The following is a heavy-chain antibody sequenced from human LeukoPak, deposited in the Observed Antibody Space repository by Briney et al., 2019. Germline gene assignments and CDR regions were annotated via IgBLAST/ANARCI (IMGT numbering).Heavy chain of an antibody. CDR2: ISAYNGNT. CDR3: ARTTRDGYNSRY. V-gene: IGHV1-18*01. J-gene: IGHJ4*02. D-gene: IGHD5-24*01. CDR1: GYIFTSYG. Sequence: ASVKVSCKASGYIFTSYGISWVRQAAGQGLKGMGWISAYNGNTNYAQKLQGRVTMTTDTSTSTAYMELRSLRSDDTAVYYCARTTRDGYNSRYWGQGTLVTVSS.